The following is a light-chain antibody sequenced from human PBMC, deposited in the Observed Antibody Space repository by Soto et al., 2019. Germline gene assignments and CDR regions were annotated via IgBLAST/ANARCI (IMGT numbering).Light chain of an antibody. CDR1: SGHSSYA. V-gene: IGLV4-69*01. CDR2: LNSDGRH. CDR3: QTWGTGIQV. J-gene: IGLJ2*01. Sequence: QPVLTQSPSASASLGASVKLTCTLSSGHSSYAIAWHQQQPEKGPRYLMKLNSDGRHSKGDGIPDRFSGSSSGAERYLTISDLQSEDEADYYCQTWGTGIQVFGGGTKVTVL.